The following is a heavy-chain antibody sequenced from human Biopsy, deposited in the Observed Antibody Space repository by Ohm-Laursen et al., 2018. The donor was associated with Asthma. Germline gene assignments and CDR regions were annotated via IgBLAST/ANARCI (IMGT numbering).Heavy chain of an antibody. Sequence: TLSLTCAVSGDSINSGGFSWDRIPPPPRKGLEWVAYLFHTGTPHYNPSLKSRVTISVDRSKRQFSLKVNSVTAADTAVYYCARMITMIQAANYYSYAMDVWGQGTTVTVSS. J-gene: IGHJ6*02. CDR3: ARMITMIQAANYYSYAMDV. CDR2: LFHTGTP. V-gene: IGHV4-30-2*01. D-gene: IGHD3-22*01. CDR1: GDSINSGGFS.